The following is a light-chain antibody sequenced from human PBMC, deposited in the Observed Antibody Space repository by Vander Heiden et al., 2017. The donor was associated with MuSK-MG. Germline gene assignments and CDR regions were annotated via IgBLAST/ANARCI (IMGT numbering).Light chain of an antibody. CDR1: QSVSSNY. CDR3: QQDDSSPRT. Sequence: EIVLTQSPGTLSLSPGERATLSCRASQSVSSNYLAWYQQKPGQAPRLLIYGASSRAAGIPDRFSGSGSGTDFTLTISRLEPEDFAVYYCQQDDSSPRTFGQGIKVEMK. V-gene: IGKV3-20*01. CDR2: GAS. J-gene: IGKJ1*01.